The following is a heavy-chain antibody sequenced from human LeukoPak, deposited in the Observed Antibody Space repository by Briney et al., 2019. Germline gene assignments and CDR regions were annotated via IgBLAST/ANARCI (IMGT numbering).Heavy chain of an antibody. J-gene: IGHJ4*02. CDR3: TSGSHQFFDY. D-gene: IGHD3-10*01. CDR1: GFTFDDYA. V-gene: IGHV3-9*01. CDR2: ISWNSGSI. Sequence: PGGSLRLSCAASGFTFDDYAMHWVRQAPGKGLEWVSGISWNSGSIGYADSVKGRFTISRDNAKNSLYLQMNGLRAEDTAVYYCTSGSHQFFDYWGQGTLVTVSS.